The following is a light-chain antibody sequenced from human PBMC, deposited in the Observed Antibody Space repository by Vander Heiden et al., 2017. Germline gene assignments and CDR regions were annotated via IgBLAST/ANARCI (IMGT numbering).Light chain of an antibody. Sequence: QSALTQPASVSGSPGQSITISCTGTSSDVGGYNFVSWSQQHPGKAPKHIIYEVSNRPSGVSNRFSGSKSGNTASLTISGLQAEDEADYYCSSYTTSSTVVFGGGTKLTVL. CDR3: SSYTTSSTVV. CDR2: EVS. J-gene: IGLJ3*02. V-gene: IGLV2-14*01. CDR1: SSDVGGYNF.